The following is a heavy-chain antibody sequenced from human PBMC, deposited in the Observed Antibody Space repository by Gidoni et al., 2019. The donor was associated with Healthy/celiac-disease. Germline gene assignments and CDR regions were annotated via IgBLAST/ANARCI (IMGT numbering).Heavy chain of an antibody. Sequence: QVQLVESGGGVVQPGRSLRLSCAASGFTFSSYAMHWVRQAPGKGLEWVAVISYDGSNKYYADSVKGRFTISRDNSKNTLYLQMNSLRAEDTAVYYCARGRGSGWSAGDYWGQGTLVTVSS. V-gene: IGHV3-30*04. D-gene: IGHD6-19*01. CDR3: ARGRGSGWSAGDY. J-gene: IGHJ4*02. CDR2: ISYDGSNK. CDR1: GFTFSSYA.